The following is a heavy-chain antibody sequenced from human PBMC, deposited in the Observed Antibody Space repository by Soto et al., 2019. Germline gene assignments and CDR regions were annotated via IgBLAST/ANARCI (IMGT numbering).Heavy chain of an antibody. J-gene: IGHJ4*02. Sequence: QVHLVQSGAEVKRPGSSVRVSCRASGGTFFTYAFTWVRQAPGQGPEWMGGITPIIGTTKYAQNLHGRVTFSADESASTADVELSNPRSDDTAGYYGARDVSVMTSVFVFWGQGALITVSS. CDR2: ITPIIGTT. CDR3: ARDVSVMTSVFVF. CDR1: GGTFFTYA. V-gene: IGHV1-69*01. D-gene: IGHD3-3*01.